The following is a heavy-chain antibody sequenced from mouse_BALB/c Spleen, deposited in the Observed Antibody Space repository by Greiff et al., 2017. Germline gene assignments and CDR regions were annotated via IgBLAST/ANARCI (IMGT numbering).Heavy chain of an antibody. D-gene: IGHD1-1*01. CDR2: IYPGSGNT. Sequence: VQLQESGAELARPGASVKLSCKASGYTFTDYYINWVKQRTGQGLEWIGEIYPGSGNTYYNEKFKGKATLTADKSSSTAYMQLSSLTSEDSAVYFCARGGIITTVVARGFAYWGQGTLVTVSA. V-gene: IGHV1-77*01. CDR1: GYTFTDYY. J-gene: IGHJ3*01. CDR3: ARGGIITTVVARGFAY.